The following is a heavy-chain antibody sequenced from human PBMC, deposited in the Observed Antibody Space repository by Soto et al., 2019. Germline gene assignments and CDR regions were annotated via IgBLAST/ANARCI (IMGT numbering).Heavy chain of an antibody. V-gene: IGHV3-48*03. D-gene: IGHD6-19*01. J-gene: IGHJ6*02. CDR3: AREGFSSYGMDV. CDR2: ISSGGSTI. CDR1: GFTISSYE. Sequence: EVQLVESGGGLVQPGGSLRLSCAASGFTISSYEMNWVRQAPGKGLEWVSYISSGGSTIYYADSVKGRFTISRDNAKSSLYLQMNSLRAEDTAAYYCAREGFSSYGMDVWGQGTTVTVSS.